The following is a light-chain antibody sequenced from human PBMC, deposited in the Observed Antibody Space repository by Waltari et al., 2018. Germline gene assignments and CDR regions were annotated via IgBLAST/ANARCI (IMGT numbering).Light chain of an antibody. CDR2: GAS. CDR1: QSISNY. J-gene: IGKJ2*01. CDR3: QQYNSWPDT. Sequence: EIMMTQSPATLSVSPGERVALSCRASQSISNYLAWYQQKPGQAPRLLISGASSRTPGIPARFSGSGSGTEFTLTISSLQSEEFAVYYCQQYNSWPDTFGQGTELEI. V-gene: IGKV3-15*01.